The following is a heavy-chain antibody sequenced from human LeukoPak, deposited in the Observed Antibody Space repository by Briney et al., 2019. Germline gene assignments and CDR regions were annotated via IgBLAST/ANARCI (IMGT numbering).Heavy chain of an antibody. Sequence: PGGSLRLSCAASGFTSSSYAMSWVRQAPGKGLEWVSAISGSGGSTYYADSVKGRFTISRDNSKNTLYLQMNSLRAEDTAVYFCAKTGSSSWGYFDYWGQGTLVTVSS. CDR1: GFTSSSYA. V-gene: IGHV3-23*01. D-gene: IGHD6-13*01. J-gene: IGHJ4*02. CDR2: ISGSGGST. CDR3: AKTGSSSWGYFDY.